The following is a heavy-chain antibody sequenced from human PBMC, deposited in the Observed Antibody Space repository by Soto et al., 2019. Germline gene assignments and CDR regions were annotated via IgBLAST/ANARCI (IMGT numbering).Heavy chain of an antibody. CDR2: IIPIFGTA. V-gene: IGHV1-69*06. CDR1: GGTFSSYA. CDR3: ARETSGTVRGVTYFDY. Sequence: ASVKVSCKASGGTFSSYAISWVRQAPGQGLEWMGGIIPIFGTANYAQKFQGRVTITADKSTSTAYMELSSLRSEDTAVYYCARETSGTVRGVTYFDYWGQGTRVTVSS. J-gene: IGHJ4*02. D-gene: IGHD3-10*01.